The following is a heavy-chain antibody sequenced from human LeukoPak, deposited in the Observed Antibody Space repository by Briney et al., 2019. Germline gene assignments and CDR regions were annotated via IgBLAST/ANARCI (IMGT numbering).Heavy chain of an antibody. CDR3: ARGGYHAYYLDY. CDR1: GFNFNNYN. V-gene: IGHV3-21*01. J-gene: IGHJ4*02. D-gene: IGHD5-18*01. Sequence: GGSLRLSCGVSGFNFNNYNMNWVRQAPGKGLEWVSYISFDSSVIYYRDSVKGRFTISRDNAKNTLYLQMNSLRAEDTAVYYCARGGYHAYYLDYWGQGSLVTVSS. CDR2: ISFDSSVI.